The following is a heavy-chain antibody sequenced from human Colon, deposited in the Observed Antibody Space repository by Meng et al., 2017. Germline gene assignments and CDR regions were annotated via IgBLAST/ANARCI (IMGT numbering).Heavy chain of an antibody. Sequence: VQVQESGPGLVKPSETLSLTCNVSGGSISDYYWNWIRQPVGKGLEWIGRIRGSGSTNFNPSLKSRVTMSVDTSKNQFSLKLYSVTAADTAVYFCARDHAPFDYGLSRPGLDPWGQGTLVTVSS. CDR2: IRGSGST. CDR3: ARDHAPFDYGLSRPGLDP. CDR1: GGSISDYY. D-gene: IGHD4/OR15-4a*01. J-gene: IGHJ5*02. V-gene: IGHV4-4*07.